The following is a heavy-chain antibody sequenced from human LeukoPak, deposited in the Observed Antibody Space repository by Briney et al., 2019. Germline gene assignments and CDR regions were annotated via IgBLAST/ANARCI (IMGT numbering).Heavy chain of an antibody. CDR1: GVTFSSSD. V-gene: IGHV1-69*01. CDR3: ARLYRRDAFNPEEY. CDR2: IIPVVGTA. Sequence: GSSVKVSCKASGVTFSSSDINWVRQAPGQGLEWMGAIIPVVGTANYAQKFQGRVTITADESTSTASMELSSLRSEDTAVYYCARLYRRDAFNPEEYWGQGTLVTVSS. J-gene: IGHJ4*02. D-gene: IGHD5-24*01.